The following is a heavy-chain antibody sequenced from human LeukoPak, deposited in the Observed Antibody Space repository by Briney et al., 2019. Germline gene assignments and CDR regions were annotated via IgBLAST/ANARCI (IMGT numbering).Heavy chain of an antibody. J-gene: IGHJ6*03. Sequence: GGSLRLSCAASGFTISRSSMHWVRQAPGKGLEFVSAISRSGGNTYYANSVKGRFTISRDNSKNTLYLQMNSLRAEDTAVYYCEKDRGLLGWYMDVWGKGTTVTISS. V-gene: IGHV3-64*01. CDR1: GFTISRSS. CDR2: ISRSGGNT. D-gene: IGHD3-22*01. CDR3: EKDRGLLGWYMDV.